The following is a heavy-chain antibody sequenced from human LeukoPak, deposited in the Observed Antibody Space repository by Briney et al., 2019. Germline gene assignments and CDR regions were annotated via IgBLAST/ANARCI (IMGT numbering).Heavy chain of an antibody. Sequence: PGGSLRLSCAASGFTFSNYVMTWVRQAPGKGLEWVSAIGIDVRDSDYADSVKGRFTISRDNSKNTVYLQMNSLRAEDTGLYYCTRRVEGTPDYWGLGTLVTVSS. J-gene: IGHJ4*02. CDR1: GFTFSNYV. V-gene: IGHV3-23*01. CDR3: TRRVEGTPDY. CDR2: IGIDVRDS. D-gene: IGHD1-26*01.